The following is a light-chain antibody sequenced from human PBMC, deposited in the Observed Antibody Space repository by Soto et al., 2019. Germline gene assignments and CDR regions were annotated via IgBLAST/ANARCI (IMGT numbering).Light chain of an antibody. Sequence: AIQMTQSPSSLSASVGDRVTITCRASQGIRNDLGWYQQKPGKAPKLLIYAASSLQSGVPSRFSGSGSGTDFTLTISSXQPEDFATYYCLQDYNYSLTFGGGTKVDIK. CDR2: AAS. CDR3: LQDYNYSLT. J-gene: IGKJ4*01. CDR1: QGIRND. V-gene: IGKV1-6*01.